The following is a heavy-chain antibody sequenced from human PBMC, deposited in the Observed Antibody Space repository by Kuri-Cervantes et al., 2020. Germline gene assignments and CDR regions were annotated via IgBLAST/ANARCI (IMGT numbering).Heavy chain of an antibody. CDR2: ISYDGSNK. CDR3: ARSRGIGTQFPYYYYGMDV. J-gene: IGHJ6*02. D-gene: IGHD1-14*01. Sequence: TCAASGFTFSSYAMHWVRQAPGKGLEWVAVISYDGSNKYYADPVKGRFTISRDNSKNTLYLQMNSLRAEDTAVYYCARSRGIGTQFPYYYYGMDVWGQGTTVTVSS. CDR1: GFTFSSYA. V-gene: IGHV3-30-3*01.